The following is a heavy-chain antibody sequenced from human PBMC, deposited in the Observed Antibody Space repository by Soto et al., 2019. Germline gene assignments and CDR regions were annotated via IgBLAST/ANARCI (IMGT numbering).Heavy chain of an antibody. CDR2: MNPNSGNT. J-gene: IGHJ5*02. CDR3: ARAPSYSSSGNNWFDP. CDR1: GYTFTSYD. Sequence: GASVKVSCKASGYTFTSYDINWVRQATGQGLEWRGWMNPNSGNTGYAQKFQGRVTMTRNTSISTAYMELSSLRSEDTAVYYCARAPSYSSSGNNWFDPWGQGTLVTVSS. V-gene: IGHV1-8*01. D-gene: IGHD6-13*01.